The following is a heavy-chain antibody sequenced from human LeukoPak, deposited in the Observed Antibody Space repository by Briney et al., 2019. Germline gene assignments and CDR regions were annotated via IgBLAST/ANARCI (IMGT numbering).Heavy chain of an antibody. V-gene: IGHV3-21*06. D-gene: IGHD6-13*01. CDR2: ISSSSSYI. Sequence: KPGGSLRLSCAASGFTFSSYSMNWVRQAPGKGLEWVSSISSSSSYIYYADSVKGRFTISRDNAKNSLYLQMNSLRAEDTAVYYCARETPYSSSWTVFDYWGQGTLVTVSS. J-gene: IGHJ4*02. CDR1: GFTFSSYS. CDR3: ARETPYSSSWTVFDY.